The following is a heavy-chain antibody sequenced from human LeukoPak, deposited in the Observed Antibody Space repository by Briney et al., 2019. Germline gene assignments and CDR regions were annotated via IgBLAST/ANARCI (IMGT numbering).Heavy chain of an antibody. Sequence: PSETLPLTCAVYGGSFSGYYWSWIRQPPGKGLEWIGEINHSGSTNYNPSLKSRVTISVDTSKNQFSLKLSSVTAADTAVYYCARGRSTWIQLSYWGQGTLVTVSS. CDR3: ARGRSTWIQLSY. V-gene: IGHV4-34*01. CDR2: INHSGST. CDR1: GGSFSGYY. D-gene: IGHD5-18*01. J-gene: IGHJ4*02.